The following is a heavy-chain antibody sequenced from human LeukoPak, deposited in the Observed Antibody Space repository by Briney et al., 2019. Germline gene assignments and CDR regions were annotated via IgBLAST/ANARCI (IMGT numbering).Heavy chain of an antibody. CDR3: ARDPLGAAGSGMDV. Sequence: ASVKVSCKTSGYTFTSYDINWVRQATGQGLEWMGWMNPNSGNTGYAQKFQGRVTMTRNTSISTAYMELSSLRSEDTAVYYCARDPLGAAGSGMDVWGQGTTVTVSS. D-gene: IGHD6-13*01. CDR1: GYTFTSYD. V-gene: IGHV1-8*01. CDR2: MNPNSGNT. J-gene: IGHJ6*02.